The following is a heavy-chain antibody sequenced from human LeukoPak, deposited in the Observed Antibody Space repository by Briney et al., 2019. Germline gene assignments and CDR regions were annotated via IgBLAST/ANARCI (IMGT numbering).Heavy chain of an antibody. Sequence: ASVKVSCKASGYTFTGYYMHWVRQAPGQGLEWMGWINPNSGGTNYAQKFQGRVTMTRDPSISTAYMELSRLRSDDTAVYYCARVGSSSSLEDYWGQGTLVTVSS. CDR2: INPNSGGT. CDR3: ARVGSSSSLEDY. V-gene: IGHV1-2*02. CDR1: GYTFTGYY. J-gene: IGHJ4*02. D-gene: IGHD6-6*01.